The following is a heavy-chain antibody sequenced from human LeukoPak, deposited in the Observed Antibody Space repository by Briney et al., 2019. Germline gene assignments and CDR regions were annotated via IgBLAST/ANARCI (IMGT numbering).Heavy chain of an antibody. D-gene: IGHD3-3*01. CDR3: ARDATGVVIADDAFDI. CDR1: GGSISSGGYY. V-gene: IGHV4-30-2*01. CDR2: IYHSGST. Sequence: PSQTLSLTCTVSGGSISSGGYYWSWIRQPPGKGLEWIGYIYHSGSTYYNPSLKSRVTISVDRSKNQFSLKLSSVTAADTAVYYCARDATGVVIADDAFDIWGQGTMVTVSS. J-gene: IGHJ3*02.